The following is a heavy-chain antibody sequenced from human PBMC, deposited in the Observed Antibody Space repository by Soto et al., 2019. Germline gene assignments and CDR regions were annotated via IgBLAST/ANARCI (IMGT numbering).Heavy chain of an antibody. CDR1: GFTFDDNA. V-gene: IGHV3-9*01. CDR2: INWKSDI. D-gene: IGHD3-16*01. CDR3: AISQDRGGRTTFIY. J-gene: IGHJ4*02. Sequence: PGGSLRLSCAVSGFTFDDNAMHWVRQASEKGLEWASGINWKSDIGYADSVKGRFTVSRENAENSLYLQMNSLRAEDTALYYCAISQDRGGRTTFIYWGQGTQVTVSS.